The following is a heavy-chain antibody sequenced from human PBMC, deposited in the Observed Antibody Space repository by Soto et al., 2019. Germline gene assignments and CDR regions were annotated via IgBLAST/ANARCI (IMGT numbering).Heavy chain of an antibody. D-gene: IGHD1-1*01. V-gene: IGHV1-24*01. CDR2: FDPEDGET. J-gene: IGHJ5*02. CDR3: ARDQSWHDLVLWFAH. Sequence: ASVKVSCKVSGYTLTELSMHWVRQAPGQGLEWMGGFDPEDGETIYAQKFQGRVTMTKDTSTNTAYMELSSLTSDDTAVYYCARDQSWHDLVLWFAHWGQGTLVTVSS. CDR1: GYTLTELS.